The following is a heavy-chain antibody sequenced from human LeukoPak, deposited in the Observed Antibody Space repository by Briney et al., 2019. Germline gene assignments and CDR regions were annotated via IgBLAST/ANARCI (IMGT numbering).Heavy chain of an antibody. Sequence: GGSLRLSCTTSEFTLSYFWMSWARQAPGKGLEWVANIKHDGSGMSYVDSVKGRFIISRDNAKDSLYLQMNSLRAEDTAIYYCARVEFGEYNYYFDSWGQGTMVTVSS. D-gene: IGHD3-10*01. CDR1: EFTLSYFW. V-gene: IGHV3-7*01. CDR2: IKHDGSGM. J-gene: IGHJ4*03. CDR3: ARVEFGEYNYYFDS.